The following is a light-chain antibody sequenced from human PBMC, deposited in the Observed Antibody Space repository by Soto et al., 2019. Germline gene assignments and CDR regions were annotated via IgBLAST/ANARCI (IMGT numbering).Light chain of an antibody. CDR1: QSISSW. Sequence: DIQMTQSPSTLSASVGDRVTITCRASQSISSWLAWYQQKPGKAPKLLIYKASSLDSGVPSRFSGSGSGTEFTLTISSLQPDDFATYYCQQYNSYSSRTFGQGTKVEIK. V-gene: IGKV1-5*03. CDR3: QQYNSYSSRT. CDR2: KAS. J-gene: IGKJ1*01.